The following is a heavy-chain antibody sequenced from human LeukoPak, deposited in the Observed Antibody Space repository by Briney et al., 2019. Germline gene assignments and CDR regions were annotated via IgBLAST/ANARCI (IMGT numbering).Heavy chain of an antibody. CDR1: GFIFGSHL. V-gene: IGHV3-7*01. Sequence: SGESLRLSCVASGFIFGSHLITWVRQAPGKGLEWVANIYQDGTEKYYMDSVRGRFTISRDNAKNLLYLQMNSLRDEDTAVYYCASERPSSSWYDYWGQGTLVTVSS. D-gene: IGHD6-13*01. CDR3: ASERPSSSWYDY. CDR2: IYQDGTEK. J-gene: IGHJ4*02.